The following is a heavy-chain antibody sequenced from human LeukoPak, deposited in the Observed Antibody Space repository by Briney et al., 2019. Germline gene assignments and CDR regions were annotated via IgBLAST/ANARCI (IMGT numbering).Heavy chain of an antibody. V-gene: IGHV1-69*05. CDR1: GGTFRSYA. Sequence: ASVKVSCKTSGGTFRSYAISWVRRAPGQGLEWMGGIIPIFGTANYAQKFQGRVTITTDESTSTAYMELSSLRSEDTAVYYCARSDGIVTMVRGVYYYYMDVWGKGTTVTVSS. CDR2: IIPIFGTA. CDR3: ARSDGIVTMVRGVYYYYMDV. D-gene: IGHD3-10*01. J-gene: IGHJ6*03.